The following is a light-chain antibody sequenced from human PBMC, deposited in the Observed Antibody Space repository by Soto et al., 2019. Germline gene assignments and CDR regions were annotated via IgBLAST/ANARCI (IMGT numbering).Light chain of an antibody. CDR2: DAS. J-gene: IGKJ3*01. Sequence: EFVLTQSPATLSLSPGERATLSCRASQSIRNYLAWYQQKPGQTPRLLIYDASNRAADIPARFSGNGSGTDFTLTISSLEPEDFAVYFCQQRSNWPLTFGPGTKVDI. CDR3: QQRSNWPLT. V-gene: IGKV3-11*01. CDR1: QSIRNY.